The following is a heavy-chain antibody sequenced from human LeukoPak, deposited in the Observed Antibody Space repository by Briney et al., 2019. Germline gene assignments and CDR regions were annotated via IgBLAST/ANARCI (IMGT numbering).Heavy chain of an antibody. Sequence: SGGSLRLSCEASGFTQNAMGWVRQAPGKGLEWVASISRSGGNSHYADSVKGRFTISRDNSKNTMYLQMDSLRAEDTAVYYCARAGGIDPFDIWGQGTMVTVSS. CDR1: GFTQNA. CDR2: ISRSGGNS. D-gene: IGHD6-25*01. CDR3: ARAGGIDPFDI. V-gene: IGHV3-23*01. J-gene: IGHJ3*02.